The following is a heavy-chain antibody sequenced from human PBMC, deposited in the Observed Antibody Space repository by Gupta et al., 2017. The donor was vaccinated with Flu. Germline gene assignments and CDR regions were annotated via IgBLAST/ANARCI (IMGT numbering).Heavy chain of an antibody. Sequence: YAITLVRQAPGKGLAWVSSISVSGDRTNYADSVKGRFTISRDNSKNTVFLQMSGLRAEDTALHYCAKDCSGNACYPTPDFWGQGALVTVSA. CDR3: AKDCSGNACYPTPDF. V-gene: IGHV3-23*01. CDR1: YA. J-gene: IGHJ4*02. CDR2: ISVSGDRT. D-gene: IGHD2-15*01.